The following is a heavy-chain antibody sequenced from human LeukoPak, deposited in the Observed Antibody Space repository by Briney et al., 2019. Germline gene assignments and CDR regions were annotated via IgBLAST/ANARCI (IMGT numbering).Heavy chain of an antibody. CDR2: IYYSGST. Sequence: SETLSLTCTVSGGSISSYYWSWIRQPPGKGLEWIGYIYYSGSTNYNPSLKSRVTISVDTSKTQSSLKLSSVTAADTAVYYCARRAEAIDYWGQGTLVTVSS. V-gene: IGHV4-59*08. J-gene: IGHJ4*02. CDR3: ARRAEAIDY. CDR1: GGSISSYY.